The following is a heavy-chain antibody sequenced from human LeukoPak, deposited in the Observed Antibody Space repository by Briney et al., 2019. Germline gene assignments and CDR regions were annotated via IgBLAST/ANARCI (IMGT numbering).Heavy chain of an antibody. CDR1: GYTLTNYG. D-gene: IGHD3-3*01. J-gene: IGHJ4*02. CDR3: ATYDFWGGYWGLY. Sequence: ASVKVSCKTSGYTLTNYGITWVRQAPGQGLEWMGWISAATGNTDYAQKFQDRVTMTTDTSTTTAYMDLTSLRPDDTAVYYCATYDFWGGYWGLYWGQGTLVTISS. CDR2: ISAATGNT. V-gene: IGHV1-18*04.